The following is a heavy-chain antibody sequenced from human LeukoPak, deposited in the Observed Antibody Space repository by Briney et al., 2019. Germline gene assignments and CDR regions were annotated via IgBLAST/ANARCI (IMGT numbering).Heavy chain of an antibody. CDR2: IRSKANSYAT. D-gene: IGHD3-22*01. CDR3: TTHYDSRPSDAFDI. Sequence: GGSLRLSCAASGLTFSGSAMHCARQASGKGLEWVGRIRSKANSYATPYAASVKGRFTISRDNSKNTAYLQMNSLKTEDTAVYYCTTHYDSRPSDAFDIWGQGTMVTVSS. CDR1: GLTFSGSA. J-gene: IGHJ3*02. V-gene: IGHV3-73*01.